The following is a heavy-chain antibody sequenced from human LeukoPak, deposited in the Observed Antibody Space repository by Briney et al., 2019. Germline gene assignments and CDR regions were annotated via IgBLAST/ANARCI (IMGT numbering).Heavy chain of an antibody. CDR3: ARDSSYYDILTGYYPSYYFDY. CDR2: IYSGGST. D-gene: IGHD3-9*01. Sequence: PGGSLRLSCAASGFTVSSNYMSWVRQAPGKGLEWVAVIYSGGSTYYADSVKGRFTISRDNSKNTLYLQMNSLRAEDTAVYYCARDSSYYDILTGYYPSYYFDYWGQGTLVTVSS. V-gene: IGHV3-53*01. J-gene: IGHJ4*02. CDR1: GFTVSSNY.